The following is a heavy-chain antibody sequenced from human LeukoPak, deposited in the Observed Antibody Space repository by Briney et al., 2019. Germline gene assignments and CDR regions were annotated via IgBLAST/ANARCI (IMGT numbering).Heavy chain of an antibody. CDR2: ISYDGSNK. Sequence: PGGPLRLPCAASGFTFSSYAMHWVRQAPGKGLEWVAVISYDGSNKYYADSVKGRFTISRDNSKNTLYLQMNSLRAEDTAVYYCAREKGLCSSTSCYPQYFQHWGQGTLVTVSS. CDR1: GFTFSSYA. V-gene: IGHV3-30-3*01. D-gene: IGHD2-2*01. J-gene: IGHJ1*01. CDR3: AREKGLCSSTSCYPQYFQH.